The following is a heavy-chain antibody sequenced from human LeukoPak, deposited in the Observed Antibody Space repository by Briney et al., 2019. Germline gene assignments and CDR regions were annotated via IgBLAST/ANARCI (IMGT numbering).Heavy chain of an antibody. D-gene: IGHD2-15*01. CDR2: IYHSGST. CDR1: GGSFSGYY. V-gene: IGHV4-30-2*01. Sequence: SETLSLTCAVYGGSFSGYYWSWIRQPPGKGLEWIGYIYHSGSTYYNPSLKSRVTISVDRSKNQFSLKLSSVTAADTAVYYCAREVVVVVAATPHHYFDYWGQGTLVTVSS. CDR3: AREVVVVVAATPHHYFDY. J-gene: IGHJ4*02.